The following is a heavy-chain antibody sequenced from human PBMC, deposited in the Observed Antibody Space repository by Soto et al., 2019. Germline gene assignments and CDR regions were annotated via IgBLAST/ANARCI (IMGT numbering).Heavy chain of an antibody. CDR2: ISSSSSTI. CDR3: ARAGHPWFGELQNWFDP. J-gene: IGHJ5*02. CDR1: GFTFSSYS. Sequence: EVQLVESGGGLVQPGGSLRLSCAASGFTFSSYSMNWVRQAPGKGLEWVSYISSSSSTIYYADSVKGRFTISRDNAKNSLYLQMNSLRAEDTAVYYCARAGHPWFGELQNWFDPWGQGTLVTVSS. V-gene: IGHV3-48*01. D-gene: IGHD3-10*01.